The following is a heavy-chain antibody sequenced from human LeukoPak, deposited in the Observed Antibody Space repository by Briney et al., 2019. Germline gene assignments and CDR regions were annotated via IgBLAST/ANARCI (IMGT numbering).Heavy chain of an antibody. V-gene: IGHV3-48*04. Sequence: GGSLRLSCAASGFTFSSYSMNWVRQAPGKGLEWVSCISSSSSTIYYTDSVKGRFTISRDNAKNSLYLQMNSLRAEDTAVYYCARGGTTVVTPFDYWGQGTLVTVSS. D-gene: IGHD4-23*01. CDR3: ARGGTTVVTPFDY. CDR2: ISSSSSTI. J-gene: IGHJ4*02. CDR1: GFTFSSYS.